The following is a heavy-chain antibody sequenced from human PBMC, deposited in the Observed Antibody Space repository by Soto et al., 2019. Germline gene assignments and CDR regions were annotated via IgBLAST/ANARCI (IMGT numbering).Heavy chain of an antibody. CDR2: IIPIFGTA. D-gene: IGHD3-22*01. J-gene: IGHJ5*02. Sequence: QVQLVQSGAEVKEPGSSVKVSCKASGGTFSSYAITWVRQAPGQGLEWMGGIIPIFGTANYAQKFQARVTMTADESTSTAYMELSSLRSEDTAVYYCARDRGPSSGYYPYWFDPWGQGTLVTVSS. V-gene: IGHV1-69*12. CDR1: GGTFSSYA. CDR3: ARDRGPSSGYYPYWFDP.